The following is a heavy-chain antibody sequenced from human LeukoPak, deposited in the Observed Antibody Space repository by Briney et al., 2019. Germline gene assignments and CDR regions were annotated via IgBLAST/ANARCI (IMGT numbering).Heavy chain of an antibody. CDR3: AKGPQLYSGYHPDY. CDR1: GFTINDYA. J-gene: IGHJ4*02. CDR2: ITGSYDST. Sequence: PGGSLRLSCAASGFTINDYALTWVRQAPGKGLEWVSTITGSYDSTYYADSVKGRFTISRDSSKSTVFVQMNGLSVEDTAVYYCAKGPQLYSGYHPDYWGQGTLVTVSS. D-gene: IGHD5-12*01. V-gene: IGHV3-23*01.